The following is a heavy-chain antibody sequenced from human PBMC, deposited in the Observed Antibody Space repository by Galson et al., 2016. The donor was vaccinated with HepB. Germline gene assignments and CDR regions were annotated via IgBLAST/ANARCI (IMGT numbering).Heavy chain of an antibody. Sequence: ETLSLTCTVSGGSIVSHYWSWIRQPPGKRLEWIGYIYYTGHTNYSPSLKSRDTISVDMSKNQFSLKLNSVTAADTAVYYCARDPQQLQAFDMWGQGTMVPVSS. V-gene: IGHV4-59*11. CDR1: GGSIVSHY. CDR3: ARDPQQLQAFDM. CDR2: IYYTGHT. D-gene: IGHD6-13*01. J-gene: IGHJ3*02.